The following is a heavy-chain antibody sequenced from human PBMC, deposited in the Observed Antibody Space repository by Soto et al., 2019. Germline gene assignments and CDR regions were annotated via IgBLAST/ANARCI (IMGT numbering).Heavy chain of an antibody. Sequence: GGSLRLSCAASGFTFSGSAMHWVRQASGKGLEWVGRIRSKAKGYATEYSASVKGRFSISRDDSKNTTYLQMNSLKTEDTAVYYCTRPGISFDYWGQGTLVTVSS. CDR1: GFTFSGSA. V-gene: IGHV3-73*01. D-gene: IGHD1-20*01. J-gene: IGHJ4*02. CDR3: TRPGISFDY. CDR2: IRSKAKGYAT.